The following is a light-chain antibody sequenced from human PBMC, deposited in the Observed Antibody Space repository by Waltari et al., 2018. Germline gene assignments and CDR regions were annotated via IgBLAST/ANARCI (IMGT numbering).Light chain of an antibody. V-gene: IGKV1-39*01. Sequence: DIQMTQSPSSLSASLGARVTITCRASQTLFMFFNWYQQRPGKAPNLLIYGASNLLSGVPSRFSGSGSGTDFTLTISSLQPEDVATYYCQESFTSPRTFGPGTKVEI. J-gene: IGKJ1*01. CDR2: GAS. CDR3: QESFTSPRT. CDR1: QTLFMF.